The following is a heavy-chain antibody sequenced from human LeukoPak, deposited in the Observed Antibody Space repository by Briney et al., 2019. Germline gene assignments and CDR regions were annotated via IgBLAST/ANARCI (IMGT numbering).Heavy chain of an antibody. CDR1: GGSVRGYH. Sequence: SETLSLTCTVSGGSVRGYHWSWIRQPPEKELAWIAYMRYGGTSNYNPSLKSRVTMSIDTSKNQLSLSLSSVTAADTALYYCARHTSGRAGGDFDYWGQGALVTVSS. D-gene: IGHD1-1*01. CDR3: ARHTSGRAGGDFDY. J-gene: IGHJ4*02. CDR2: MRYGGTS. V-gene: IGHV4-59*08.